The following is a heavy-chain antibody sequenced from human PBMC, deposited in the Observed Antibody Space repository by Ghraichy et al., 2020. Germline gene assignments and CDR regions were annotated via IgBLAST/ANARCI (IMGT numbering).Heavy chain of an antibody. CDR2: ISSSSSYI. D-gene: IGHD1-7*01. CDR1: GFTFSSYS. J-gene: IGHJ4*02. CDR3: ATPPWVTGTKGRDDY. Sequence: GGSLRLSCAASGFTFSSYSMNWVRQAPGKGLEWVSSISSSSSYIYYADSVKGRFTISRDNAKNSLYLQMNSLRAEDTAVYYCATPPWVTGTKGRDDYWGQGTLVTVSS. V-gene: IGHV3-21*01.